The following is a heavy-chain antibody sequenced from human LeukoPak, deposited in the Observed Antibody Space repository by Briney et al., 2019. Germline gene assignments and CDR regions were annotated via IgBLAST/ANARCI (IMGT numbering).Heavy chain of an antibody. CDR2: SDYSGSA. Sequence: SETLSLTCAVYGGSFSGYYWSWIRQPPGKGLEWIGYSDYSGSANYNPSLKSRVTISVDTSKNQFSLNLSSVTAADTAVYYCAQNWGSYAFDIWGRGTMVTVSS. D-gene: IGHD7-27*01. CDR1: GGSFSGYY. CDR3: AQNWGSYAFDI. V-gene: IGHV4-59*01. J-gene: IGHJ3*02.